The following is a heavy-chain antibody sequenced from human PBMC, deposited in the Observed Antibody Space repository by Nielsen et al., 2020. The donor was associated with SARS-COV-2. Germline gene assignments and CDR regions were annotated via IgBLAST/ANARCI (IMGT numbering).Heavy chain of an antibody. V-gene: IGHV1-18*01. Sequence: ASVKVSCKASGYTFTSYVSWVRQAPGQGLEWMGWISAYNGNTNYAQKLQGRVTMTTDTSTSTAYMELRSLRSDDTAVYYCARHHTSGDGYNTYYFDYWGQGTLVTVSS. CDR1: GYTFTSYV. CDR2: ISAYNGNT. CDR3: ARHHTSGDGYNTYYFDY. J-gene: IGHJ4*02. D-gene: IGHD5-24*01.